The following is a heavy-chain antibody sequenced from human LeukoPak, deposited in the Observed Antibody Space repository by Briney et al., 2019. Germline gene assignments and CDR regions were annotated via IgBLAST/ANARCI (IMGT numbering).Heavy chain of an antibody. CDR2: IYYSGST. V-gene: IGHV4-59*08. J-gene: IGHJ4*02. D-gene: IGHD3-9*01. CDR1: GGSISSYY. CDR3: ARHRGLTGYHDY. Sequence: SETLSLTCTASGGSISSYYWSWIRQPPGKGLEWIGYIYYSGSTNHNPSLKSRVTISVDTSKNQFSLKLSSVTAADTAVYYCARHRGLTGYHDYWGQGTLVTVSS.